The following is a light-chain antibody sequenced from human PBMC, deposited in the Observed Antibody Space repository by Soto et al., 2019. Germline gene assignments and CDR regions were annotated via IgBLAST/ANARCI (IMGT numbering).Light chain of an antibody. CDR1: SSNIGAGYD. Sequence: QSVLTQPPSVSGAPGQRVTISCTGSSSNIGAGYDVHWYQQLPGTAPKLLIYGNSNRPSGVPDRFSGSKSGTSASLAITGLQAEDEADYYCQSYDSSLGGLVVFGGETKLTVL. CDR3: QSYDSSLGGLVV. V-gene: IGLV1-40*01. CDR2: GNS. J-gene: IGLJ2*01.